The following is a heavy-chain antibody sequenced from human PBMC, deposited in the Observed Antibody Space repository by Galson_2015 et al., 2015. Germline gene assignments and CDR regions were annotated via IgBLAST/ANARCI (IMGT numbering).Heavy chain of an antibody. CDR2: IYTGGST. CDR3: AKAVQGIFGIDAFDV. D-gene: IGHD1-20*01. V-gene: IGHV3-53*01. J-gene: IGHJ3*01. Sequence: KGLDWVSVIYTGGSTYYADSVKGRFTVSRDNSKNTVYLQMNSLRVEDTALYYCAKAVQGIFGIDAFDVWGQGTLVTVSS.